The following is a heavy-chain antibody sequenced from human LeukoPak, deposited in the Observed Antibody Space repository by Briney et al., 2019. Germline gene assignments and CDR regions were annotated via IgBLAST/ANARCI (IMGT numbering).Heavy chain of an antibody. D-gene: IGHD6-13*01. CDR3: ARQAAAGAFDI. Sequence: GESLQISCKGSGYSFNTYWIGWVRQMPGKGLEWMGIIYPGDSDTKYSPSFQGQVTISADKSISTAYLQWSSLKASDTAMYYCARQAAAGAFDIWGQGTMVTVSS. V-gene: IGHV5-51*01. J-gene: IGHJ3*02. CDR2: IYPGDSDT. CDR1: GYSFNTYW.